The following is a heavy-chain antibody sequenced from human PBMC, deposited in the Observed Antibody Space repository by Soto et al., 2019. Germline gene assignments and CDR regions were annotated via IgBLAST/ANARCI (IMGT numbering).Heavy chain of an antibody. CDR2: ISWNSGSI. CDR3: AKEGIAAAGRKAGAFDI. Sequence: GGSLRLSCAASGFTFDDYAMHLIRQAPGKGLEWVSGISWNSGSIGYADSVKGRFTISRDNAKNSLYLQMNSLRAEDTALYYCAKEGIAAAGRKAGAFDIWGQGTMVTVSS. V-gene: IGHV3-9*01. CDR1: GFTFDDYA. J-gene: IGHJ3*02. D-gene: IGHD6-13*01.